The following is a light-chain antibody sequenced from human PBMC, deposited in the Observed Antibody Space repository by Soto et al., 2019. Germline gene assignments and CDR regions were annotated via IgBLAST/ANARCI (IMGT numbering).Light chain of an antibody. J-gene: IGLJ1*01. CDR3: NSSTSSRTGV. CDR2: DVS. Sequence: QSVLTQPASVSGSPGQSITISCTGTSSDVGGSNYVSWYQQHPGKAPKVMIYDVSNRPSGVSTRFSGSKSGNTASLTISGLQADDEADYYCNSSTSSRTGVFGTGTKVTVL. V-gene: IGLV2-14*01. CDR1: SSDVGGSNY.